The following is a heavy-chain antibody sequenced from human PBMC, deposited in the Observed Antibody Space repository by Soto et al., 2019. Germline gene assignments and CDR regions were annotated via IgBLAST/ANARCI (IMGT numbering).Heavy chain of an antibody. Sequence: SETLSLTCTVSGGSISSGGYYWSWIHQHPGKGLEWIGYIYYSGSTYYNPSLKSRVTISVDTSKNQFSLKLSSVTAADTAVYYCARGRARAQWELLQNWFDPWGQGTQVTVSS. CDR2: IYYSGST. V-gene: IGHV4-31*03. CDR1: GGSISSGGYY. J-gene: IGHJ5*02. D-gene: IGHD1-26*01. CDR3: ARGRARAQWELLQNWFDP.